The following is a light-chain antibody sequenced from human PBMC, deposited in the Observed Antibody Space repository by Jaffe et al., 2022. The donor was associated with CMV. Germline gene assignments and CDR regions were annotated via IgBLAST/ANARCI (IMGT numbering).Light chain of an antibody. CDR2: GAS. Sequence: DIQMTQSPSSLSASVGDTVTIACRASQSISSYLNWYQQKPGKAPNLLIYGASSLQSGVPSRFSGSGSGTDFTLTISGLQPEDLATYYCQESYSSPYTFGQGTRVEIK. CDR1: QSISSY. CDR3: QESYSSPYT. V-gene: IGKV1-39*01. J-gene: IGKJ2*01.